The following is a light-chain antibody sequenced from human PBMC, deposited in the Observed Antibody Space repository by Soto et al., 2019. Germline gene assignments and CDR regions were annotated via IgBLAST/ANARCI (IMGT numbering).Light chain of an antibody. CDR3: QQARRFPIT. Sequence: DIQMTQSPSSVSASVGDRVTIRCRASQDISNWLAWYQQKPGEAPKFLIYAASNLQSGVPSKFSVSGSGTDFTLTISSLQPEDFAVYYCQQARRFPITFGQGTRLEIK. V-gene: IGKV1-12*01. CDR1: QDISNW. CDR2: AAS. J-gene: IGKJ5*01.